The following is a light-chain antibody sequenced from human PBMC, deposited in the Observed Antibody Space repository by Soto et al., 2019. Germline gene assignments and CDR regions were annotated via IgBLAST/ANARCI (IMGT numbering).Light chain of an antibody. CDR3: QQYNNWPPSIT. Sequence: EIVMTQSPATLSVSPGDRATLSCRASQSVSSNLAWYQQKPGQAPRLLIFGASTRATGIPARFSGSGSGTEFTLTISSLQSEDFAVHYCQQYNNWPPSITFGQGTRLEIK. CDR2: GAS. CDR1: QSVSSN. V-gene: IGKV3-15*01. J-gene: IGKJ5*01.